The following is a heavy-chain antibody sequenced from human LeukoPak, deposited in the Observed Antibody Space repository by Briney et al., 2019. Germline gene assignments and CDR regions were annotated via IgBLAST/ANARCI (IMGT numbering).Heavy chain of an antibody. Sequence: ASVKVSCKASGYTFTSYGISWVRQAPGQGLEWMGWISAYNGNTNYAQKLQGRVTMTTDTSTSTAYMELRSLRSDDTAVYYCAREGSSGWSQYYFYYYMDVWGKGTTVTVSS. CDR3: AREGSSGWSQYYFYYYMDV. D-gene: IGHD6-19*01. CDR2: ISAYNGNT. V-gene: IGHV1-18*01. J-gene: IGHJ6*03. CDR1: GYTFTSYG.